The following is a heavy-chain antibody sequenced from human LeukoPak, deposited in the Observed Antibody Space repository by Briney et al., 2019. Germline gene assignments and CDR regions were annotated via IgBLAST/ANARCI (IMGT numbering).Heavy chain of an antibody. Sequence: SETLSLTCTVSGGSISIYYWSWIRQPPGKGLEWIGYIYYSGSTNYNPSLKSRVTISVDTSKNQFSLKLSSVTAADTAVYYCARGWELSFDYWGQGTLVTVSS. CDR2: IYYSGST. CDR3: ARGWELSFDY. J-gene: IGHJ4*02. CDR1: GGSISIYY. V-gene: IGHV4-59*01. D-gene: IGHD1-26*01.